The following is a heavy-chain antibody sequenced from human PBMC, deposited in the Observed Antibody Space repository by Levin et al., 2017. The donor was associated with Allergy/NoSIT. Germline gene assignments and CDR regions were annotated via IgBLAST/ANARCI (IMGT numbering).Heavy chain of an antibody. J-gene: IGHJ3*02. CDR2: ISWNSGSI. CDR1: GFTFDDYA. V-gene: IGHV3-9*01. CDR3: ARDNIGLPDAFDI. Sequence: SLKISCAASGFTFDDYAMHWVRQAPGKGLEWVSGISWNSGSIGYADSVKGRFTISRDNAKNSLYLQMNSLRTEDTALYYCARDNIGLPDAFDIWGQGTTVIVSS. D-gene: IGHD3-10*01.